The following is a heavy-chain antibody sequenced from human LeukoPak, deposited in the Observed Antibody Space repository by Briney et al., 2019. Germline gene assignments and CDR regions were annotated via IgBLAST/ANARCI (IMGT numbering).Heavy chain of an antibody. V-gene: IGHV4-4*07. CDR1: GGSISSYY. J-gene: IGHJ5*02. CDR3: ARETIASSGSQRYNWFDP. Sequence: SETLSLTCTVSGGSISSYYWSWIRQPAGKGLEWIGRIYTSGSTNYNPSLKSRVTISVDTSKNQFSLKLSSVTAADTAVYYCARETIASSGSQRYNWFDPWGQGTLVTVSS. D-gene: IGHD3-10*01. CDR2: IYTSGST.